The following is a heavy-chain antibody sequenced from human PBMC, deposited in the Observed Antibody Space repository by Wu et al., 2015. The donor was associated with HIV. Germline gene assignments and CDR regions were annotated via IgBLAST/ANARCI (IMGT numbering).Heavy chain of an antibody. CDR1: GGGFNSYA. CDR2: VIPVIGTP. J-gene: IGHJ4*02. Sequence: QVRLLQSGPEVKNPGSSVKVSCKASGGGFNSYAISWVRQAPGQGLEWMGGVIPVIGTPNFSQKFQGRVTITSDESTATVYMEMSTLRSEDTAVYYCARGLRDYFDLVIIVSFDYWGRGNTGHHLL. CDR3: ARGLRDYFDLVIIVSFDY. D-gene: IGHD3-9*01. V-gene: IGHV1-69*05.